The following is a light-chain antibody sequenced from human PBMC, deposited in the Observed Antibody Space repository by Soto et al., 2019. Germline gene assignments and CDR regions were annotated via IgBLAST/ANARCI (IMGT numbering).Light chain of an antibody. Sequence: QSVLTQPASVSGSPGQSITISCTGTNSDFGSYNLVSWYQQQPGKAPKLIIYEVNKRPSGISNRFSGSKSANTASLTISGLQAEDEADYFCCSYGGRSAYVFGTGTKLTVL. CDR3: CSYGGRSAYV. CDR1: NSDFGSYNL. J-gene: IGLJ1*01. CDR2: EVN. V-gene: IGLV2-23*02.